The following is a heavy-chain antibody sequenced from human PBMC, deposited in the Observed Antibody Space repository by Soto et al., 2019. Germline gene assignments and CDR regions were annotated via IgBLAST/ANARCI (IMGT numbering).Heavy chain of an antibody. Sequence: SETLCLTCTVSGGSIGSGGYYWSWIRQHPGKGLEWIGYIYYSGSTYYNPSLKSRVTISVDTSKNQFSLKLSSVTAADTAVYYCARGRYCSSTSCYATPDAFDIWGQGTMVTVSS. CDR2: IYYSGST. V-gene: IGHV4-31*03. J-gene: IGHJ3*02. D-gene: IGHD2-2*01. CDR3: ARGRYCSSTSCYATPDAFDI. CDR1: GGSIGSGGYY.